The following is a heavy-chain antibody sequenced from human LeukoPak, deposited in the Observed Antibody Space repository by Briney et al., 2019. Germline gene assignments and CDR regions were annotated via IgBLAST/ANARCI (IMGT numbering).Heavy chain of an antibody. CDR1: GGTFSSYA. V-gene: IGHV1-69*01. CDR3: ARDTTTGTTSYYGMDV. D-gene: IGHD1-1*01. Sequence: GSSVKASCKASGGTFSSYAISWVRQAPGQGLEWMGGIIPIFGTANYAQKFQGRVTITADESTSTAYMELSSLRSEDTAVYYCARDTTTGTTSYYGMDVWGKGTTVTVSS. J-gene: IGHJ6*04. CDR2: IIPIFGTA.